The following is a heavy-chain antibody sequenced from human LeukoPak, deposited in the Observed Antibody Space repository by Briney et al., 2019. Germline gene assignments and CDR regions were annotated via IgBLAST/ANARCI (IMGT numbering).Heavy chain of an antibody. D-gene: IGHD1-26*01. CDR3: AKKAQYNGNYPLDY. J-gene: IGHJ4*02. V-gene: IGHV3-23*01. CDR2: VGTGFDT. Sequence: GGSLRLSCVASGSTFSSHAMSWVRQAPGKGLEWVSTVGTGFDTYYTDSVKGRFTISRDNSKNTLSLQMNSLRAEDTALYFCAKKAQYNGNYPLDYWGQGTLVTVSS. CDR1: GSTFSSHA.